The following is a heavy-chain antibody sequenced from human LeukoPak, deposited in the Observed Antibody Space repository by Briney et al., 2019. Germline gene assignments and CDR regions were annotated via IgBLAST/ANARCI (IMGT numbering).Heavy chain of an antibody. J-gene: IGHJ4*02. CDR3: ARGSVDIVATTGFDY. CDR1: GGSISSYY. Sequence: SETLSLTCTVSGGSISSYYWSWIRQPPGKGLEWIGYIYYSGSTNYNPSLKSRVTISVDTSKNQFSLKLSSVTAADTAVYYCARGSVDIVATTGFDYWGQGTLVTVSS. CDR2: IYYSGST. D-gene: IGHD5-12*01. V-gene: IGHV4-59*01.